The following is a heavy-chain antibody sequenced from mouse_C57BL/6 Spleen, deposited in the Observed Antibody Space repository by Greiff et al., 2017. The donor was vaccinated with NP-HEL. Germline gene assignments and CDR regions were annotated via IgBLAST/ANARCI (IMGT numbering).Heavy chain of an antibody. CDR2: IRLKSDNYAT. D-gene: IGHD2-1*01. J-gene: IGHJ4*01. V-gene: IGHV6-3*01. CDR1: GFTFSNYW. Sequence: EVKVEESGGGLVQPGGSMKLSCVASGFTFSNYWMNWVRQSPEKGLEWVAQIRLKSDNYATHYAESVKGRFTISRDDSKSSVYLQMNNLRAEDTGIYYCTGENYGNYEGDFYYAMDYWGQGTSVTVSS. CDR3: TGENYGNYEGDFYYAMDY.